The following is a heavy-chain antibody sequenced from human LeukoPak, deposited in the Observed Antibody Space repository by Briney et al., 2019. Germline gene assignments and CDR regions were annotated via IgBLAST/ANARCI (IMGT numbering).Heavy chain of an antibody. Sequence: GGPQRLSCEASQFTLSRFPMSWIRQAPGTGLEWVSTLSGSGTATYYADSVKGRFTTSRDNSKDTLYLQMDKLRADDTAVYYCAKHLGSHSFLFYYMDVWGTGTSVIVSS. J-gene: IGHJ6*03. CDR3: AKHLGSHSFLFYYMDV. CDR2: LSGSGTAT. D-gene: IGHD2-21*01. V-gene: IGHV3-23*01. CDR1: QFTLSRFP.